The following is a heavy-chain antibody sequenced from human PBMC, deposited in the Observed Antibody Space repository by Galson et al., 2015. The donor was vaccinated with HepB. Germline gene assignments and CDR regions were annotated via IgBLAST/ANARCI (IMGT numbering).Heavy chain of an antibody. Sequence: SVKVSCKASGGTFSSYAISWVRQAPGQGLEWMGGIIPIFGTANYAQKFQGRVTITADESTSTAYMELSSLRSEDTAVYYCARATYYYDSSGYFRFDYWGQGTLVTVSS. CDR1: GGTFSSYA. V-gene: IGHV1-69*13. CDR2: IIPIFGTA. D-gene: IGHD3-22*01. J-gene: IGHJ4*02. CDR3: ARATYYYDSSGYFRFDY.